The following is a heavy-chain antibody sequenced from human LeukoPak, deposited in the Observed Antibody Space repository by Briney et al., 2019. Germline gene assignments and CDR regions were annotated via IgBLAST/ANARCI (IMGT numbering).Heavy chain of an antibody. CDR3: AKGATVDTRHLDY. V-gene: IGHV3-21*01. J-gene: IGHJ4*02. CDR2: ISSSGNDI. D-gene: IGHD2-21*01. CDR1: GFTFSSYS. Sequence: NTGGSLRLSCAAYGFTFSSYSMNWVRQAPGKGLEWVSIISSSGNDIHYADSVKGRFTISRDNTKSSVYLQMNSLRDEDTAVYYCAKGATVDTRHLDYWGQGTLVTVSS.